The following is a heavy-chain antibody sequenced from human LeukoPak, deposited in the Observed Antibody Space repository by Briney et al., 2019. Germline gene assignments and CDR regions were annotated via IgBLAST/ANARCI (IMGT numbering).Heavy chain of an antibody. J-gene: IGHJ5*02. CDR1: GGSISYYY. CDR2: IYYSGST. D-gene: IGHD6-13*01. CDR3: ARLKPSAGVS. Sequence: SETLSLTCTVSGGSISYYYWSWIRLTPGKGLEWIGYIYYSGSTNYNPSLRSRVTISVDTSKNQFSLKLTSVTAADTAVYYCARLKPSAGVSWGQGTLVTVSS. V-gene: IGHV4-59*01.